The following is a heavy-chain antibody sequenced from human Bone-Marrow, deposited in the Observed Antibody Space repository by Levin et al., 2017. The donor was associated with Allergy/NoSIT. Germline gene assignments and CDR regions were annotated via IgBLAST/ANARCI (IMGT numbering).Heavy chain of an antibody. CDR2: ISSSGST. CDR1: GGSVSSDTYY. V-gene: IGHV4-61*01. D-gene: IGHD4-17*01. CDR3: ARDDYADFTGWV. J-gene: IGHJ4*02. Sequence: SQTLSLTCTVSGGSVSSDTYYWSWIRQPPGKGLEWIGYISSSGSTYYSPSLMSRVTISVHTSKNQFSLKLTSVTPADTAVYYCARDDYADFTGWVWGQGSLVTVSS.